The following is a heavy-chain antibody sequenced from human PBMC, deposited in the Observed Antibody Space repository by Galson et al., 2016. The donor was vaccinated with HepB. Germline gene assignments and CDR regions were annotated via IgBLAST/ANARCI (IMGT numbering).Heavy chain of an antibody. D-gene: IGHD6-19*01. V-gene: IGHV4-4*02. CDR2: VPYGGGA. Sequence: SETLSLTCAVSGTSISGSSWWSWVRQSPGKGLEWIGYVPYGGGANYNPSLKSRVTISADSSNKQFSLMLTSVTAADTAVYYCAGGWQFDYWGQGMLVTVAS. J-gene: IGHJ4*02. CDR3: AGGWQFDY. CDR1: GTSISGSSW.